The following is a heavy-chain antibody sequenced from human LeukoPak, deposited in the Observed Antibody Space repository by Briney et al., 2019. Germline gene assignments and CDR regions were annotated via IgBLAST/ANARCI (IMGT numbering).Heavy chain of an antibody. J-gene: IGHJ4*02. V-gene: IGHV3-30*18. CDR3: AKDIEGPVYFDY. CDR2: ISYDGSNK. Sequence: GRSLRLSCAASGFTFSSYGMHWVRQAPGKGLEWVAVISYDGSNKYYADSVKGRFTISRDNSKNTLYLQMNSLRAEDTAVYYCAKDIEGPVYFDYWGQGTLVTVSS. CDR1: GFTFSSYG. D-gene: IGHD3-16*02.